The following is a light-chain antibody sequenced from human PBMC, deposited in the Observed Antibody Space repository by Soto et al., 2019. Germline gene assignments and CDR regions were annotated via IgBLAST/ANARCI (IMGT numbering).Light chain of an antibody. Sequence: VLTQSSSVSASLGSSVKLTCTLSSGHSTYIIAWHQQQPGKAPRYLMKLEGSGSYNTGSGVPDRFSGSSSGADRYLTLSNLQSEDEADYYCETWDTNTRVFGGGTKLTVL. CDR1: SGHSTYI. J-gene: IGLJ3*02. V-gene: IGLV4-60*03. CDR2: LEGSGSY. CDR3: ETWDTNTRV.